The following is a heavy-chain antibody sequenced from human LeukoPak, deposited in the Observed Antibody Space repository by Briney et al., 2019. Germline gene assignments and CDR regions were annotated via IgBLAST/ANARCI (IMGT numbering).Heavy chain of an antibody. Sequence: PSETLSLTCTVSGGSISSYYWSWIRQPPGKGLEWIGYTYTSGSTNYNPSLKSRVTISVDTSKNQFSLKLSSVTAADTAVYYCARSHDYSMAGYYCYMDVWGKGTTVTVSS. D-gene: IGHD4-11*01. V-gene: IGHV4-4*09. J-gene: IGHJ6*03. CDR1: GGSISSYY. CDR3: ARSHDYSMAGYYCYMDV. CDR2: TYTSGST.